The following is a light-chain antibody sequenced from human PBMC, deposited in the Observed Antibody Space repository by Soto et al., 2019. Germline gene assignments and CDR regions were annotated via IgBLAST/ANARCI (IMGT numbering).Light chain of an antibody. Sequence: QSVLTQPPSVSGAPGQRVTISCTGNSSNIGAPYDVHWYQQFPGTAPKLLIYGNINRPSGVPGRFSGSKSGPSASLAITGLQAEDEADYYCQSYDSSLTGWVFGGGTKVTVL. CDR3: QSYDSSLTGWV. J-gene: IGLJ3*02. V-gene: IGLV1-40*01. CDR2: GNI. CDR1: SSNIGAPYD.